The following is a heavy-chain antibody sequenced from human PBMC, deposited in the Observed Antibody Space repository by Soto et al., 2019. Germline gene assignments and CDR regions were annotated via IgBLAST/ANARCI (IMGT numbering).Heavy chain of an antibody. J-gene: IGHJ4*02. D-gene: IGHD2-21*01. V-gene: IGHV3-21*04. Sequence: GGSLRLSCAASGFTFSSYSMNWVRQAPGKGLGWVSSISSSSSYIYYADSVKGRFTISRDNAKNSLYLQMNSLKTEDTAVYYCAGAPLGDGYNSYWGRGTLVTVSS. CDR2: ISSSSSYI. CDR1: GFTFSSYS. CDR3: AGAPLGDGYNSY.